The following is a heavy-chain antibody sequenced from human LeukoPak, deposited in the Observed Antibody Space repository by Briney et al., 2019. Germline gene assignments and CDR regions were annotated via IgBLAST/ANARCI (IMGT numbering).Heavy chain of an antibody. CDR3: ARVWSYYDSSGYYFSDAFDI. V-gene: IGHV1-46*01. CDR1: GYTVTSYY. D-gene: IGHD3-22*01. J-gene: IGHJ3*02. CDR2: INPSGGST. Sequence: ASVKVSCKASGYTVTSYYMHWVRQAPGQGLEWMGIINPSGGSTSYAQKFQGRVTMTRDTSTSTVYMELSSLRSEDTAVYYCARVWSYYDSSGYYFSDAFDIWGQGTMVTVSS.